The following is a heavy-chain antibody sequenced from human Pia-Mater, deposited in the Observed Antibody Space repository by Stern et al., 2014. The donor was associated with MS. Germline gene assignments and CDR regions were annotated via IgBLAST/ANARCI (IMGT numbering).Heavy chain of an antibody. CDR2: ISGSDGST. CDR1: GFTFSSYA. Sequence: VQLVESGGTLVQPGGSLRLSCAASGFTFSSYAMSWVRQAPGKGLEWVSVISGSDGSTFYAGSVKGRFTISRDNSKNTLFLQMNSLRAEDTAVYYCAKVYGSGPFDYWGQGTLVTVSS. V-gene: IGHV3-23*04. CDR3: AKVYGSGPFDY. D-gene: IGHD6-19*01. J-gene: IGHJ4*02.